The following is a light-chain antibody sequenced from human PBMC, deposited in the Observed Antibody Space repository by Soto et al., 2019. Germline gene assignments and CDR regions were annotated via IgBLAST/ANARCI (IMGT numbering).Light chain of an antibody. CDR2: DAS. Sequence: EIVVTQSPGTLSLSPGERATLSCRASQSVSSSCLAWYQQKPGQAPRLLIYDASSRATGILDRFSGSGSGTDFTLTISRLEPEDFAVYYCQQYGSSPRTFGQGTKLEIK. J-gene: IGKJ2*01. CDR3: QQYGSSPRT. V-gene: IGKV3-20*01. CDR1: QSVSSSC.